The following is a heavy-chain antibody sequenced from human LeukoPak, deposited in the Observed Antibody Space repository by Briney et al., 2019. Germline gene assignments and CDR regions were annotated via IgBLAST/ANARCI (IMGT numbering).Heavy chain of an antibody. Sequence: ASVKVSCKASGYTFTGYYMHWVRQAPGQGLEWMGWINPNSGGTNYAQKFQGRVTMTLDTSISTAYMELSRLRSDDTAAYYCARGYSSGWYGVGYYYYYMDVWGKGTTVTVSS. CDR1: GYTFTGYY. CDR3: ARGYSSGWYGVGYYYYYMDV. D-gene: IGHD6-19*01. J-gene: IGHJ6*03. CDR2: INPNSGGT. V-gene: IGHV1-2*02.